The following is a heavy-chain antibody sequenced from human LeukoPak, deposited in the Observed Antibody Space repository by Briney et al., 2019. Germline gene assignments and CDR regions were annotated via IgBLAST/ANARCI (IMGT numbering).Heavy chain of an antibody. CDR1: GYTFNGSY. V-gene: IGHV1-2*02. CDR2: INPNNGGT. Sequence: ASVKVSCKASGYTFNGSYIHWVRQAPGQGLEWMGWINPNNGGTNYAQKFQGRVTMTRDTSISTAYMELSSLRSDDTAVYYCARSGAYGSGSYLSYWGQGTLVTVSS. D-gene: IGHD3-10*01. J-gene: IGHJ4*02. CDR3: ARSGAYGSGSYLSY.